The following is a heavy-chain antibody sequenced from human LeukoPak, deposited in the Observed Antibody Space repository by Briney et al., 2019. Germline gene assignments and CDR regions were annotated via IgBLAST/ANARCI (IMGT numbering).Heavy chain of an antibody. Sequence: GASVKVSCKASGGTFSSYAISWVRQAPGQGLEWMGGIIPIFGTANYAQKFQGRVTITADESTSTAYMELSSLRSEDTAVYYCARYHYGSGSYQFPYYYYYYMDVWGKGTTVTVSS. CDR2: IIPIFGTA. D-gene: IGHD3-10*01. CDR3: ARYHYGSGSYQFPYYYYYYMDV. V-gene: IGHV1-69*13. J-gene: IGHJ6*03. CDR1: GGTFSSYA.